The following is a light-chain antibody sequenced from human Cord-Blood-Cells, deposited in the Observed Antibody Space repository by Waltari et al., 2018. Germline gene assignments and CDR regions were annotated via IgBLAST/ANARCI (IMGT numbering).Light chain of an antibody. J-gene: IGLJ2*01. Sequence: QSALTQPASVSGSPGQSITISCTGTSSDVGSYNLFSCYQQHPGKAPKLMIYEGSKRPSGVFNRFSGSKSGNTASLTISGLQAEDEADYYCCSYAGSSTYVVFGGGTKLTVL. CDR1: SSDVGSYNL. CDR2: EGS. V-gene: IGLV2-23*01. CDR3: CSYAGSSTYVV.